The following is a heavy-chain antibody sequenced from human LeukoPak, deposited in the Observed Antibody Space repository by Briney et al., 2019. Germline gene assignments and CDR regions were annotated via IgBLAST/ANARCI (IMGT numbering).Heavy chain of an antibody. D-gene: IGHD1-26*01. CDR2: IAYDGSSK. V-gene: IGHV3-30*04. CDR3: ARVHTERASLLPFDH. Sequence: GGSLRLSCEASEFTFRTYAMHWVRQAPGKGLEWEALIAYDGSSKYYADSVRGRFSISRDNSKNTLYLEMNSLRRDDTAVYFCARVHTERASLLPFDHWGQGSLVTVSS. CDR1: EFTFRTYA. J-gene: IGHJ4*02.